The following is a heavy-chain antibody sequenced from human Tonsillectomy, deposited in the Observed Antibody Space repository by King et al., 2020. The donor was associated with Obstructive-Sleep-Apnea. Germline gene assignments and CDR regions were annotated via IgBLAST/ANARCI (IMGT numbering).Heavy chain of an antibody. J-gene: IGHJ4*02. V-gene: IGHV4-31*03. D-gene: IGHD3-10*02. CDR1: GGSIGSGGFY. Sequence: VQLQESGPGLVTPSQTLSLTCTVSGGSIGSGGFYWSWIRQLPGRDLEWIGYIYNGETSSYNPSHESRVTISADTSKDQFSLKLTSVTAADTAVYYCARDHDRERGIFDYWGQGTLVTVSS. CDR2: IYNGETS. CDR3: ARDHDRERGIFDY.